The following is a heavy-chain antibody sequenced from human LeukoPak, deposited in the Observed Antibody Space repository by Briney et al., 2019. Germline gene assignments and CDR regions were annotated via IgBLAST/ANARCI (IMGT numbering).Heavy chain of an antibody. CDR2: IYYSGST. CDR3: VRGPPTTLGI. D-gene: IGHD1-1*01. Sequence: SETLSLTCTVSGGSISSYYWSWIRQPPGKGLEWIGYIYYSGSTNYNPSLKSRVTISVDTSKNQFSLKLSSVTAADTAVYYCVRGPPTTLGIWGQGTMVTVSS. V-gene: IGHV4-59*01. CDR1: GGSISSYY. J-gene: IGHJ3*02.